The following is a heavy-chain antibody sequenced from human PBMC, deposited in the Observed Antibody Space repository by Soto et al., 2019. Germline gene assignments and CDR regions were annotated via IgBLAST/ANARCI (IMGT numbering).Heavy chain of an antibody. D-gene: IGHD2-15*01. J-gene: IGHJ3*02. CDR1: GGSISSYY. Sequence: SETLSLTCTVSGGSISSYYWSWIRQPPGKGLEWIGYIYYSGSTNYNPSLKSRVTISVDTSKNQFSLKLSSVTAADTAVYYCAREGAGYCSGGSCYIVDAFHIWGQGTMVTVSS. CDR3: AREGAGYCSGGSCYIVDAFHI. V-gene: IGHV4-59*01. CDR2: IYYSGST.